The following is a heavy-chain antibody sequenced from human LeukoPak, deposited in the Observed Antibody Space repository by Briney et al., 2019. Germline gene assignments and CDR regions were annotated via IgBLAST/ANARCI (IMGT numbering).Heavy chain of an antibody. Sequence: SETLSLTCTVSGVSTSNYFWSWIQQPPGKGLEWIGFITYSGTTDHNPSLRSRVSISVDASKNQFSLKLTSVTAADTAVYYCVRHTTSGWYQVVYWGQGTLVTVSS. CDR2: ITYSGTT. D-gene: IGHD6-19*01. V-gene: IGHV4-59*08. CDR3: VRHTTSGWYQVVY. CDR1: GVSTSNYF. J-gene: IGHJ4*02.